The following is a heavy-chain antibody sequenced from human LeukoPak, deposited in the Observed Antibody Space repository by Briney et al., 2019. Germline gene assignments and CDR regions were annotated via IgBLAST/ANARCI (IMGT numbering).Heavy chain of an antibody. Sequence: GFTXXXYYMSWIRQAPGKGLEWVSYISSSGSTIYYADSVKGRFTISRDNAKNSLYLQMNSLRAEDTAVYYCARDRDYSSSCPDYWGQGTLVTVSS. J-gene: IGHJ4*02. V-gene: IGHV3-11*01. CDR3: ARDRDYSSSCPDY. D-gene: IGHD6-13*01. CDR1: GFTXXXYY. CDR2: ISSSGSTI.